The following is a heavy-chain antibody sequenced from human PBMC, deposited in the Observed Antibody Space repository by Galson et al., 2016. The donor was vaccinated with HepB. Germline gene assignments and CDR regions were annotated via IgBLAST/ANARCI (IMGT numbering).Heavy chain of an antibody. V-gene: IGHV1-69*06. J-gene: IGHJ6*03. CDR3: ATGDRGVWSGFYYYCLDV. CDR1: GGTISSYA. D-gene: IGHD3-3*01. CDR2: IIPIFGTT. Sequence: SVKVSCKASGGTISSYAISWVRQAPGQGPEWMGGIIPIFGTTNYAQKIQGRVSITADKSTNTVYMELSSLSSEDTAVYYCATGDRGVWSGFYYYCLDVWGKGTTVTVSS.